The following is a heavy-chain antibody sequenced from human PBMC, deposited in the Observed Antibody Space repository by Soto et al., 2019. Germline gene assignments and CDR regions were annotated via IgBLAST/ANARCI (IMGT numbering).Heavy chain of an antibody. Sequence: SETLSLTCTVSGGSISSGDYYRSWIRQPPGKGLEWIGYIYYSGSTYYNPSLKSRVTISVDTSKNQFSLKLSSVTAADTAVYYCARGIEGWYQGRYYYGMDVWGQGTTVTVSS. V-gene: IGHV4-30-4*02. CDR1: GGSISSGDYY. J-gene: IGHJ6*02. CDR2: IYYSGST. D-gene: IGHD6-19*01. CDR3: ARGIEGWYQGRYYYGMDV.